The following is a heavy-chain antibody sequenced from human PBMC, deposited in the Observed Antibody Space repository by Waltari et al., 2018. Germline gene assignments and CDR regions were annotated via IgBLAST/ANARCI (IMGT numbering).Heavy chain of an antibody. V-gene: IGHV1-69*10. D-gene: IGHD6-13*01. J-gene: IGHJ3*02. CDR3: AREPYSSSWYFAFDI. CDR2: IIPILGIA. Sequence: QVQLVQSGAEVKKPGSSVKVSCKASGGTFSSYAISWVRQAPGQGLEWMGGIIPILGIANYAQRFQGRVTITADKSTSTAYMELSSLRSEDTAVYYCAREPYSSSWYFAFDIWGQGTMVTVSS. CDR1: GGTFSSYA.